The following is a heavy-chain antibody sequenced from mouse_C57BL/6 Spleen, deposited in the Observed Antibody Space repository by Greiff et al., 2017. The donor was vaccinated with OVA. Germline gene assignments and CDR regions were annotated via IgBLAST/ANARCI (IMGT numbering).Heavy chain of an antibody. D-gene: IGHD1-1*01. CDR1: GYTFTSYW. J-gene: IGHJ3*01. CDR2: IDPSDSET. CDR3: ARKGDYYGSSLAY. V-gene: IGHV1-52*01. Sequence: QVQLQQPGAELVRPGSSVKLSCKASGYTFTSYWMHWVKQRPIQGLEWIGNIDPSDSETHYNQKFKDKATLTVDKSSSTAYMQLSSLTSEDSAVYYCARKGDYYGSSLAYWGQGTLVTVSA.